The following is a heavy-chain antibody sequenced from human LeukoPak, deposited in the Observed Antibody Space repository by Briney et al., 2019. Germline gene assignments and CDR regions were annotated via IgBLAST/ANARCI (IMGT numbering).Heavy chain of an antibody. D-gene: IGHD1-26*01. CDR2: ITSSSSII. V-gene: IGHV3-48*01. J-gene: IGHJ4*02. Sequence: GGSLRLSCAASGFTFSSCSMNWVRQAPGKGLEWVSYITSSSSIIYYADSVKGRFTISRDNAKNSLYLQMNSLRAEDTAVYYCARVLGGSYDFDYWGQGTLVTVSS. CDR1: GFTFSSCS. CDR3: ARVLGGSYDFDY.